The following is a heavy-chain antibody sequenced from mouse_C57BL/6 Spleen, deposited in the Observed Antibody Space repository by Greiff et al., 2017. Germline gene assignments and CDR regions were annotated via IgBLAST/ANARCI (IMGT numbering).Heavy chain of an antibody. J-gene: IGHJ3*01. D-gene: IGHD2-12*01. Sequence: VQLQQSGAELARPGASVKMSCKASGYTFTSYTMHWVKQRPGQGLEWIGYINPSSGYTKYNQKFKDKATLTADKSSSTAYMQLRSLTSEDSAVYYCATYSDDEWFAYWGQGTLVTVSA. V-gene: IGHV1-4*01. CDR3: ATYSDDEWFAY. CDR2: INPSSGYT. CDR1: GYTFTSYT.